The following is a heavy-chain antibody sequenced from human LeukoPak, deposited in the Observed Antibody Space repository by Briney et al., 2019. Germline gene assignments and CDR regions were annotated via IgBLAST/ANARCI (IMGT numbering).Heavy chain of an antibody. D-gene: IGHD6-19*01. V-gene: IGHV3-21*01. CDR2: ISSSSSYI. CDR1: GFTFSSYS. J-gene: IGHJ4*02. Sequence: PGGSLRLSCAASGFTFSSYSMNWVRQAPGKGLEWVSSISSSSSYIYYADSVKGRFTISRDNAKNSLYLQMNSLRAEDTAVYYCASKTTAVAGTKIDYWGQGTLVTVSS. CDR3: ASKTTAVAGTKIDY.